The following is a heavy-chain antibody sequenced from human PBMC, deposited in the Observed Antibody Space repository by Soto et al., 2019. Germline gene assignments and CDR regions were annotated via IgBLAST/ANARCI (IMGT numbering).Heavy chain of an antibody. Sequence: SATLSLACTVYVESFSGYYWSWIRQPPGKGLEWIGEINHSGSTNYNPSLKSRVTISVGTSKNQFSLKLSSVTAADRDADYCARGFSNRFHHCVDTWGQGNRVT. CDR2: INHSGST. V-gene: IGHV4-34*01. CDR3: ARGFSNRFHHCVDT. CDR1: VESFSGYY. J-gene: IGHJ5*02. D-gene: IGHD2-21*02.